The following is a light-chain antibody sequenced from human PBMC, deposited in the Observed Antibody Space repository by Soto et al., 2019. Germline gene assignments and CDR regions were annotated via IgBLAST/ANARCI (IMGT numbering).Light chain of an antibody. CDR2: TNN. Sequence: QSVLTQPPSVSGTPGQRVTVSCSGSTSDIGTNAVNWFQHLPGTAPRLLIYTNNQRPSGVPDRFSGSKSGTSASLAISGLQSEDEATYYCATWHDSFYVFGTGTKLTVL. CDR1: TSDIGTNA. J-gene: IGLJ1*01. V-gene: IGLV1-44*01. CDR3: ATWHDSFYV.